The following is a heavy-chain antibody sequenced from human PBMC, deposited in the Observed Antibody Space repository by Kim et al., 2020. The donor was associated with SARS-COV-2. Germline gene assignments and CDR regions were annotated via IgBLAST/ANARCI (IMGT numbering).Heavy chain of an antibody. D-gene: IGHD1-26*01. CDR3: ARDGSGSSTFDY. V-gene: IGHV4-59*13. J-gene: IGHJ4*02. CDR2: IYYSGST. Sequence: SETLSLTCTVSGGPISSYYWSWIRQPPGKGLEWIGYIYYSGSTNYNPSLKSRVTISVDTSKNQFSLKLSSVTAADTAVYYCARDGSGSSTFDYWGQGTLV. CDR1: GGPISSYY.